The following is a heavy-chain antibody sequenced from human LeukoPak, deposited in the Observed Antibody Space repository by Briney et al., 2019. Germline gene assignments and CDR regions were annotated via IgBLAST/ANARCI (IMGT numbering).Heavy chain of an antibody. V-gene: IGHV4-31*03. CDR2: ISYSGST. J-gene: IGHJ4*02. CDR1: GGSVASYGYY. CDR3: ARAPPVDTVTADYFDY. D-gene: IGHD5-18*01. Sequence: PWETLSLTCTVSGGSVASYGYYWSWIRQHPGKGLEWVAYISYSGSTYYNPSLKSRLTISLDTSKNQFSLNLSSVTAADTAVYYCARAPPVDTVTADYFDYWGQETLVTVSS.